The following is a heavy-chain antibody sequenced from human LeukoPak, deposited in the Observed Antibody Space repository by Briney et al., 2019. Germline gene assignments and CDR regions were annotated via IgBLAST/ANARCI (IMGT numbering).Heavy chain of an antibody. CDR2: IFSGGDT. J-gene: IGHJ5*02. Sequence: PGGSLRLSSAASGFTVSNNWMNWVRQAPGKGLEWVSLIFSGGDTQYADSVKDRFTISRDASKNTLYLQMSNLRAEDTAVYYCARDPSAVTANTYAWGQGTLVTVSS. CDR3: ARDPSAVTANTYA. CDR1: GFTVSNNW. D-gene: IGHD2-2*01. V-gene: IGHV3-66*01.